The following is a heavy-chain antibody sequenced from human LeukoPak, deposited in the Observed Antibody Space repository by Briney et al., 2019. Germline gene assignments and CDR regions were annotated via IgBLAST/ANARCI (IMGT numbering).Heavy chain of an antibody. V-gene: IGHV3-21*01. CDR3: ARDKSGGYTFYFDY. Sequence: GGSLRLSCAASGFTFSSYSMNCVRQAPGKGLEWVSSISSSSGYIYYADSVKGRFTISRDNAKNSLYLQMNSLRAEDTAVYYCARDKSGGYTFYFDYWGQGTLVSVSS. CDR2: ISSSSGYI. D-gene: IGHD5-12*01. CDR1: GFTFSSYS. J-gene: IGHJ4*02.